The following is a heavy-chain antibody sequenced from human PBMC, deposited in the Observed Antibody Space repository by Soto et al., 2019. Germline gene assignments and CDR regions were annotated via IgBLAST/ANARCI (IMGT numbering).Heavy chain of an antibody. V-gene: IGHV3-23*01. J-gene: IGHJ2*01. CDR3: AQSIGRGYVYSYCYFDL. D-gene: IGHD5-12*01. CDR2: LSGSGVST. Sequence: EVQLLESGGGLVQPGGSLRLSCAASGFTFGGNAMNWVRQAPGKGLEWVSVLSGSGVSTYYAASVRGRFTISRDNWTNTLCMQMISLRDEDTAVYYCAQSIGRGYVYSYCYFDLWGRGTPVTVSS. CDR1: GFTFGGNA.